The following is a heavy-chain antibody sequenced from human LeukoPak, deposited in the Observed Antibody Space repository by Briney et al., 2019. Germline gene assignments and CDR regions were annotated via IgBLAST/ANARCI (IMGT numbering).Heavy chain of an antibody. Sequence: PGGSLRLSCAASGFTFSSYGMSWVRQAPGKGLEWVSLISGSGDSTYYADSVKGRFTISRDNSKNTLYLQMNSLRAEDTAVYYCAREDYYDSPTNHYYYGMDVWGQGTTVTVSS. D-gene: IGHD3-22*01. CDR1: GFTFSSYG. J-gene: IGHJ6*02. CDR2: ISGSGDST. CDR3: AREDYYDSPTNHYYYGMDV. V-gene: IGHV3-23*01.